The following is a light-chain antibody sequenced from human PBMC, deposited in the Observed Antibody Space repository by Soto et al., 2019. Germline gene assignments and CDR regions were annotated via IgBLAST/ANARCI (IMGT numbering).Light chain of an antibody. J-gene: IGLJ3*02. Sequence: QAVVTQPPSVSGAPGQRVTMSCTGSSSNIGAGYDVHWYQQLPGRAPKLLIYGNSNRPSGVPDRFSGSKSGTSASLAITGLQAEDEADYYCQSYDSSLSGSVFGGGTKLTVL. V-gene: IGLV1-40*01. CDR1: SSNIGAGYD. CDR2: GNS. CDR3: QSYDSSLSGSV.